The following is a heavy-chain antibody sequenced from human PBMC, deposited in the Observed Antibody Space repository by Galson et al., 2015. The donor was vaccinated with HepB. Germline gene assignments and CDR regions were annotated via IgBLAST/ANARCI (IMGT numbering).Heavy chain of an antibody. CDR1: GYSFTSYW. D-gene: IGHD3-10*01. Sequence: QSGAEVKKPGESLRISCKGSGYSFTSYWISWVRQMPGKGLEWMGRIDPSDSYTNYSPSFQGHVTISADKSISTAYLQWSSLKASDTAMYYCARHRDTTLWFGESYPDYWGQGTLVTVSS. J-gene: IGHJ4*02. CDR3: ARHRDTTLWFGESYPDY. CDR2: IDPSDSYT. V-gene: IGHV5-10-1*01.